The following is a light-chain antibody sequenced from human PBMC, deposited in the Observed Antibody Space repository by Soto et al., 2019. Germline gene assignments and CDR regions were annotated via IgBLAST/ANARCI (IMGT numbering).Light chain of an antibody. J-gene: IGLJ2*01. CDR1: SSDVGGYDF. Sequence: QSVLTQPRSVSGSPGQSVTISCTGTSSDVGGYDFVSWYQQHPGKAPKLLIYDVTKRPSGVPDRFSGSKSGNSASLTISGLQAEDEADYYCCSYTTSTSFILFGGGTKLTVL. CDR2: DVT. V-gene: IGLV2-11*01. CDR3: CSYTTSTSFIL.